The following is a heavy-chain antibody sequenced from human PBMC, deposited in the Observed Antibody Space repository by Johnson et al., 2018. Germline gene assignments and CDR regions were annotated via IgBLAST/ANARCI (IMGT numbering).Heavy chain of an antibody. V-gene: IGHV3-15*01. CDR3: TTDRSLRFWESPRHYYYYYGMDV. D-gene: IGHD3-3*01. J-gene: IGHJ6*04. CDR1: GFTFSNAW. Sequence: VQLVESGGGLVKPGGSLRLSCAASGFTFSNAWMSWVRQAPGKGLEWVGRIKSKTDGGTTDYAAPVKGRFTISKDDSKNTRNLQMKSLKTEDKAVYYCTTDRSLRFWESPRHYYYYYGMDVWGKGTTVTVSS. CDR2: IKSKTDGGTT.